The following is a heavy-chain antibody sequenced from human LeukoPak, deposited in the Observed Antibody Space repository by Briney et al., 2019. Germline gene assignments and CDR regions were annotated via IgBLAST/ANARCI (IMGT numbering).Heavy chain of an antibody. J-gene: IGHJ4*02. D-gene: IGHD3-16*01. Sequence: GGCLRLSCAASGFAFNSYGMHWVRQAPGKGLEWLAIISHDGSNTYYVDSVKGRITISRDNSKNTLYLQMNSLRAEDTAVYYCAKVRWGSDNALDSWGQGTLVTASS. CDR3: AKVRWGSDNALDS. CDR1: GFAFNSYG. V-gene: IGHV3-30*18. CDR2: ISHDGSNT.